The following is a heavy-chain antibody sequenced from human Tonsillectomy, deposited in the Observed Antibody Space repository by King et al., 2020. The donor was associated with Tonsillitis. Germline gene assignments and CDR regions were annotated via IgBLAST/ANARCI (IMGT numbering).Heavy chain of an antibody. CDR3: ARGVAGDGFSDY. Sequence: PLQESGPGLVKPCQTLSLSCTVSGGSISSGSYYWSWIRQPAGKGLEWIGRIYTSGNTNYNPSLKSRVTISVDTSKNQFSLKLSSVTAADTAVYYCARGVAGDGFSDYWGQGTLVTVSS. J-gene: IGHJ4*02. V-gene: IGHV4-61*02. D-gene: IGHD6-19*01. CDR2: IYTSGNT. CDR1: GGSISSGSYY.